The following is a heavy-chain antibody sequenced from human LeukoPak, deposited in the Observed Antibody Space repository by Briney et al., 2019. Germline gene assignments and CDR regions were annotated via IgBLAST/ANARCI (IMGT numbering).Heavy chain of an antibody. CDR2: IHNCGTS. CDR1: DDSISDYY. J-gene: IGHJ4*02. D-gene: IGHD3-16*01. V-gene: IGHV4-59*01. Sequence: PSETLSLTCTVSDDSISDYYRGWIRQPPGKGLERIGYIHNCGTSTYNLSLKSRVTISADTSKNQFSLKLNSMTTADTAVYYCTRGAGWLIDYWGQGILVTVSS. CDR3: TRGAGWLIDY.